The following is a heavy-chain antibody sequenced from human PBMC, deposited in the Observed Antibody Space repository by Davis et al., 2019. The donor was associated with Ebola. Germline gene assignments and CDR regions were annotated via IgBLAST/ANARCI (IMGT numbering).Heavy chain of an antibody. D-gene: IGHD6-13*01. CDR2: IYPGDSDT. CDR3: ARGPGGIAAAGPFDY. V-gene: IGHV5-51*01. Sequence: GESLKISCKASGYTFTSYWIGWVRQMPGKGLEWMAIIYPGDSDTRYSPSFQGQVTISADKSINTAYLQWSSLKASDTAMYYCARGPGGIAAAGPFDYWGQGTLVTVSS. J-gene: IGHJ4*02. CDR1: GYTFTSYW.